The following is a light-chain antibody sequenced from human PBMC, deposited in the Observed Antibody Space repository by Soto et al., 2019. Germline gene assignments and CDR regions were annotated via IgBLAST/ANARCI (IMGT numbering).Light chain of an antibody. CDR3: HQYGSSPRT. CDR2: GAS. Sequence: EIVLTQSPGTLSLSPGERATLSCRASQSVSNNYLAWYQQKPGQAPRLLIYGASNRATGIPDRFSGSGSGTDFTLTISRLEPEDFAVYYCHQYGSSPRTFGQGTKVDNK. J-gene: IGKJ1*01. CDR1: QSVSNNY. V-gene: IGKV3-20*01.